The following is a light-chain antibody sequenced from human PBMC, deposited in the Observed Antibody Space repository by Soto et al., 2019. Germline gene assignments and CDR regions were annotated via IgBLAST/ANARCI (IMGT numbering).Light chain of an antibody. J-gene: IGKJ1*01. CDR2: GAS. CDR1: QSISSN. Sequence: EIVMTQSPATLSVSPGERATLSCRTSQSISSNLAWYQQKPGQPPRLLIYGASTRATGIPARFSGGGSGTEFTLTISSLQSEDFAVYFCHQYDYWPETFGQGTKVESK. V-gene: IGKV3-15*01. CDR3: HQYDYWPET.